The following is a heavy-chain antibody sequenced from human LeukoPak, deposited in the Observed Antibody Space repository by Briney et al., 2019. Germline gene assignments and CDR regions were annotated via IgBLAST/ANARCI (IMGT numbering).Heavy chain of an antibody. CDR3: AKHLRATNTYSFFGLDV. Sequence: PGRSLRLSRAATGFSFKDYGMHWVRRPPGKGLEWVSAINWNGGSTDYADSVKGRFTISRDNAKNSLYLQLSSLRPEDTAVYYCAKHLRATNTYSFFGLDVWGLGTTVTVSS. D-gene: IGHD1-26*01. CDR1: GFSFKDYG. J-gene: IGHJ6*02. CDR2: INWNGGST. V-gene: IGHV3-9*01.